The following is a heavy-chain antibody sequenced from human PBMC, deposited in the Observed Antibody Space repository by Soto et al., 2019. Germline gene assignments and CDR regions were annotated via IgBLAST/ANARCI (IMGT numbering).Heavy chain of an antibody. CDR1: GGSISSSTYY. V-gene: IGHV4-39*07. J-gene: IGHJ5*02. CDR2: FFIGGNT. CDR3: VRLPWADYGGIFDP. Sequence: SETLSLTCTVSGGSISSSTYYWGWMRQPPGKGLEWIASFFIGGNTYYNPSLKSRVTISVDRSKNQFSLKLSSVTAADTAVYYCVRLPWADYGGIFDPWGQGTLVTVSS. D-gene: IGHD4-17*01.